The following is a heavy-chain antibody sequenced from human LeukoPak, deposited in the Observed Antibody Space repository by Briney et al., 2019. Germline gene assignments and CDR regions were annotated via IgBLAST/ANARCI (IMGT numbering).Heavy chain of an antibody. CDR3: AKDGYGYNHIDY. CDR2: ISYDGSNK. CDR1: GFTFSSYG. Sequence: SGGSLRLSCAASGFTFSSYGMHWVRQAPGKGLEWVAVISYDGSNKYYADSVKGRFTISRDNSKNTLYLQMNSLRAEDTAVYYCAKDGYGYNHIDYWGQGTLVTVSS. D-gene: IGHD5-24*01. V-gene: IGHV3-30*18. J-gene: IGHJ4*02.